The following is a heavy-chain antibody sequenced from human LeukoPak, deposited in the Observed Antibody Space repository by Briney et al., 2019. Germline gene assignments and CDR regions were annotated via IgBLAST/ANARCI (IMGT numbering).Heavy chain of an antibody. CDR3: ARIGAGSSRDY. CDR1: GFTFSSYE. J-gene: IGHJ4*02. CDR2: ISSSGSTI. Sequence: PGGSLRLSCAASGFTFSSYEMNWVRQAPGKGLEWVSYISSSGSTIYYADSVQGRFTISRDNAKNSLYLQMSSLRAEDTAVYYCARIGAGSSRDYWGQGTLVTVSS. V-gene: IGHV3-48*03. D-gene: IGHD6-13*01.